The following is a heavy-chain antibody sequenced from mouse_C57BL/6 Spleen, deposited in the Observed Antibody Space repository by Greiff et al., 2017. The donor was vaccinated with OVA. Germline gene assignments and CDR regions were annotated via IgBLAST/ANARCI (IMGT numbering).Heavy chain of an antibody. CDR2: SRNKANDYTT. V-gene: IGHV7-1*01. J-gene: IGHJ1*03. CDR3: ARVSYDGYFDV. D-gene: IGHD2-3*01. CDR1: GFTFSDFY. Sequence: EVKLVESGGGLVQSGRSLRLSCATSGFTFSDFYMEWVRQAPGKGLEWIAASRNKANDYTTEYSASVKGRFIVSRDTSQSILYLQMNALRAEDTAIYYCARVSYDGYFDVWGTGTTVTVSS.